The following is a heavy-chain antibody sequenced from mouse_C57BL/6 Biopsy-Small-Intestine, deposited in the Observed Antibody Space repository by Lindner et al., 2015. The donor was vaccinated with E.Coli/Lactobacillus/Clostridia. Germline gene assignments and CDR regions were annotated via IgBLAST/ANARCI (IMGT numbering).Heavy chain of an antibody. CDR3: ARFLITTVVAIDY. CDR1: GYTFTNYW. CDR2: IYPGGGYT. J-gene: IGHJ2*01. D-gene: IGHD1-1*01. Sequence: VQLQESGAELVRPGTSVKMSCKASGYTFTNYWIGWAKQRPGHGLEWIGDIYPGGGYTNYNEKFKGKATLTVDTSSSTAYMELHSLTSEDSAVYFCARFLITTVVAIDYWGQGTTLTVSS. V-gene: IGHV1-63*01.